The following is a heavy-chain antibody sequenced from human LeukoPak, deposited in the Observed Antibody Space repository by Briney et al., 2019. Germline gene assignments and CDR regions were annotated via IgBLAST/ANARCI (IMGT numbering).Heavy chain of an antibody. Sequence: SETLSLTCTVSGGSISSSSYYWGWLRQPPGKVWEWSGSIYCSGSTYSNPSLKRRATISVNTSKNQFSLKLSSVTASAPAVYYCASLLQFSIKLDYWVQ. V-gene: IGHV4-39*01. CDR1: GGSISSSSYY. CDR2: IYCSGST. J-gene: IGHJ4*02. D-gene: IGHD3-16*01. CDR3: ASLLQFSIKLDY.